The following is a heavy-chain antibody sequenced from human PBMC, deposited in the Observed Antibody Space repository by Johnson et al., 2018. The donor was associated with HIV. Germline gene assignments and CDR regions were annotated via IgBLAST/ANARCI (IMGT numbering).Heavy chain of an antibody. CDR1: GFTVSSNY. D-gene: IGHD1-26*01. CDR2: ISSSDSTI. Sequence: QVQLVESGGGVVQPGRSLRLSCTASGFTVSSNYMSWVRQAPGKGLEWISYISSSDSTIYYADSVKGRFTISRDNANNSLYLQMNSLRAEDTAVYYCARDSERGFDIWGQGTMVTVSS. V-gene: IGHV3-11*04. CDR3: ARDSERGFDI. J-gene: IGHJ3*02.